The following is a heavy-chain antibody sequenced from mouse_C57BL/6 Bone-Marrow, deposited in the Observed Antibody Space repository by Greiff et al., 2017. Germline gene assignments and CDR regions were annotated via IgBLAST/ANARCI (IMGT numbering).Heavy chain of an antibody. CDR3: ARSRTTVVARDY. J-gene: IGHJ2*01. CDR1: GYTFTSYG. D-gene: IGHD1-1*01. CDR2: IYPRSGNT. V-gene: IGHV1-81*01. Sequence: VKLVESGAELARPGASVKLSCKASGYTFTSYGISWVKQRTGQGLEWIGEIYPRSGNTYYNEKFKGKATLTADKSSSTAYMELRSLTSEDSAVYFCARSRTTVVARDYWGQGTTLTVSS.